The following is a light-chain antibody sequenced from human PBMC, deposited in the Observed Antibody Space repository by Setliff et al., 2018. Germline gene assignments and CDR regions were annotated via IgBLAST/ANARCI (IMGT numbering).Light chain of an antibody. CDR1: SGPVSTTYN. Sequence: QTVVTQEPSFAVSPGGTVTLTCGLSSGPVSTTYNPSWYQQTPGQAPRALMYSTNTRSSGVPDRFSGSILGNKAALTITGAQADDESDYYCALYMGGGISLFGGGTKVTVL. CDR3: ALYMGGGISL. CDR2: STN. J-gene: IGLJ2*01. V-gene: IGLV8-61*01.